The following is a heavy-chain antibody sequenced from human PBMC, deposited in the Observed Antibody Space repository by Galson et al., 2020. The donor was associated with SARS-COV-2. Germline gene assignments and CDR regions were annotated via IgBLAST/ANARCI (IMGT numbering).Heavy chain of an antibody. CDR2: MNPNSGNT. CDR3: ARKPAYDYGVPKVWFDP. Sequence: ALVKVSCKASGYTFTSYDINWVRQATGQGLEWMGWMNPNSGNTGYAQKFQGRVTMTRNTSISTAYMELSSLRSEDTAVYYCARKPAYDYGVPKVWFDPWGQGTLVTVSS. V-gene: IGHV1-8*01. J-gene: IGHJ5*02. CDR1: GYTFTSYD. D-gene: IGHD4-17*01.